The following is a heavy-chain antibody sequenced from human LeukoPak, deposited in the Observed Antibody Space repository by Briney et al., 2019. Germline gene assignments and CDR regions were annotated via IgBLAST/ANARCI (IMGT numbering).Heavy chain of an antibody. J-gene: IGHJ4*02. D-gene: IGHD3-10*01. CDR3: ARSPSGQLDY. CDR1: GYTFTSYY. Sequence: GASVKVSCKTSGYTFTSYYIHWVRQAPGQGLERMGWINPNRGGTNYAQKFQGRVTMTTDTSISTAYMELSSLRSDDTAVYYCARSPSGQLDYWGRGTLVTVSS. CDR2: INPNRGGT. V-gene: IGHV1-2*02.